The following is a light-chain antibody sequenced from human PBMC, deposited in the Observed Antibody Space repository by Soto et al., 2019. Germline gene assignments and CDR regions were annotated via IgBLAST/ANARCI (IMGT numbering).Light chain of an antibody. CDR2: GVS. CDR1: QSISSS. V-gene: IGKV1-39*01. Sequence: DIQMTQSPSSLSASVGDKVTITCRASQSISSSLNWYQQKSGKAPNLLIYGVSGLQGGVPSRFSGSGSGTDFTLSISSLQPEDFATYYCQQSYTAPSITFGQGTRLEIK. CDR3: QQSYTAPSIT. J-gene: IGKJ5*01.